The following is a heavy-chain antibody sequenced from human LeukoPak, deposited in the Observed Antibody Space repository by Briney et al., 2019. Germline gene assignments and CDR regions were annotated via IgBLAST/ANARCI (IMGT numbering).Heavy chain of an antibody. D-gene: IGHD3-10*01. CDR3: ARQHEPGSFVWEDAGSTLVPYTGNYFDY. CDR1: GGSISSSSYL. Sequence: SETLSLTCTVSGGSISSSSYLWVWIRQPPGQGLEWIGSLYYTGSTYNNAALKSRVTISGDTSNNQISLNLRSETAADPAVYYCARQHEPGSFVWEDAGSTLVPYTGNYFDYWGLGTLVTVSS. V-gene: IGHV4-39*01. CDR2: LYYTGST. J-gene: IGHJ4*02.